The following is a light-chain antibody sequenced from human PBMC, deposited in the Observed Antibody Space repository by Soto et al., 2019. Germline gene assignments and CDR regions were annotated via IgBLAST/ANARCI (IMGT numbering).Light chain of an antibody. CDR3: QQYDDSARYK. CDR2: ATS. J-gene: IGKJ2*01. V-gene: IGKV3-20*01. Sequence: EIVLTQSPGTLSLSPGERATLSCRASQSINTRYSAWYQQKPGQPPRLLIYATSSRAPGIPDRFSGSGSEKDFTLTISRLEPEDFAVYYCQQYDDSARYKFGQGTNLEIK. CDR1: QSINTRY.